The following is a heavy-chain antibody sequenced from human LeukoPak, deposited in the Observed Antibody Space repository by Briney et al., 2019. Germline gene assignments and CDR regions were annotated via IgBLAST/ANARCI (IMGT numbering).Heavy chain of an antibody. V-gene: IGHV4-39*01. J-gene: IGHJ4*02. CDR1: GGSISSTNYY. CDR2: NFYSGST. CDR3: ASLKYSSLYFDY. Sequence: SETLSLTCTVSGGSISSTNYYWGWIRQPPGKGLEWIGSNFYSGSTYYNPSLKSRVTISVDTSKNQFSLNLSSVTAADTAVYYCASLKYSSLYFDYWREGTLVTVSS. D-gene: IGHD6-6*01.